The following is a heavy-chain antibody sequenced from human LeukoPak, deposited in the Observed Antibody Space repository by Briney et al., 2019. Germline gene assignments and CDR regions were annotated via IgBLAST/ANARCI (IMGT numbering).Heavy chain of an antibody. D-gene: IGHD1-14*01. Sequence: GESLTLTCAASGVTFSSYGMSWVRQPPGKGLEWVSAISGSGGSTYYADSVKGRFTISRDNSKNTLYLQMNTLRAEDTAVYFCAKGTGTRAYAGLDSWGQGTLVTVSS. CDR1: GVTFSSYG. J-gene: IGHJ4*02. V-gene: IGHV3-23*01. CDR2: ISGSGGST. CDR3: AKGTGTRAYAGLDS.